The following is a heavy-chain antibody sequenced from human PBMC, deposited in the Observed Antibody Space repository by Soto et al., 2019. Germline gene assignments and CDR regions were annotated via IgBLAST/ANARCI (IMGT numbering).Heavy chain of an antibody. V-gene: IGHV3-30*18. Sequence: QVQLVESGGGVVQPGRSLRLSCAASGFTFSSYGMHWVRQAPGKGLERVAVISYDGSNKYYADSVKGRFTISRDNSKNTLYLQMNSLRGEDTAVYYCAKEWVYDSSGWSFDYWGQGTLVTASS. CDR3: AKEWVYDSSGWSFDY. J-gene: IGHJ4*02. D-gene: IGHD3-22*01. CDR2: ISYDGSNK. CDR1: GFTFSSYG.